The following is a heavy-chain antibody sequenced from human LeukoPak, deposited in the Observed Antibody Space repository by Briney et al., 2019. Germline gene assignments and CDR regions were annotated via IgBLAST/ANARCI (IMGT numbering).Heavy chain of an antibody. CDR3: ARDEYYYDSSGYYYFDY. CDR2: IQYDGSKK. J-gene: IGHJ4*02. D-gene: IGHD3-22*01. Sequence: GGSLRLSCVASGFTFSSNGMHWVRQAPGKGLEWVTFIQYDGSKKYYADSVKGRFTISRDNSKNTLYLEMNSLRAEDTAVYYCARDEYYYDSSGYYYFDYWGQGTLVTVSS. V-gene: IGHV3-30*02. CDR1: GFTFSSNG.